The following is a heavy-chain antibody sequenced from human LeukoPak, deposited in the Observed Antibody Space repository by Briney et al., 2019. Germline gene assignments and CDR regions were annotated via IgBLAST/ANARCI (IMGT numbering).Heavy chain of an antibody. D-gene: IGHD1-14*01. CDR1: GFTFTRYR. Sequence: PGGSLTLPCTASGFTFTRYRMNWVRQAPGKGLEWVSSIRSRSNEIYYADSVKGRFTISRDNAKNSVFLQINSLRAEDTAVYYCTRDLDLYNDAFDIWGQGTRIIVSS. V-gene: IGHV3-21*01. CDR3: TRDLDLYNDAFDI. CDR2: IRSRSNEI. J-gene: IGHJ3*02.